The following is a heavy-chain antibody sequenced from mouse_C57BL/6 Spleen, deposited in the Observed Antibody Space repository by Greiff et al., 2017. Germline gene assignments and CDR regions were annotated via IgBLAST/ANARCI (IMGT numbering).Heavy chain of an antibody. CDR1: GFTFSSYA. Sequence: EVKLMESGGGLVKPGGSLKLSCAASGFTFSSYAMSWVRQTPEKRLEWVATISDGGSYTYYPDNVKGRFTISRDNAKNNLYLQMSHLKSEDTAMYYCAREGQGYYFDYWGQGTTLTVSS. CDR3: AREGQGYYFDY. J-gene: IGHJ2*01. CDR2: ISDGGSYT. D-gene: IGHD6-1*01. V-gene: IGHV5-4*01.